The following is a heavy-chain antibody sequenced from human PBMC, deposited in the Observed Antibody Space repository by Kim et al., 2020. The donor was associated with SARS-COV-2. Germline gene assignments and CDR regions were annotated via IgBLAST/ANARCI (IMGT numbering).Heavy chain of an antibody. V-gene: IGHV1-24*01. J-gene: IGHJ4*02. CDR3: ATPGGSGSYSDDY. D-gene: IGHD3-10*01. Sequence: YAPKFQGRVTMTEDTSTDTAYMELSSLRSEDTAVYYCATPGGSGSYSDDYWGQGTLVTVSS.